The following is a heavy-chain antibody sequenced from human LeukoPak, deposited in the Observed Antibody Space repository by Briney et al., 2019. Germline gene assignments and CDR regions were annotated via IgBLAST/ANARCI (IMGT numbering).Heavy chain of an antibody. CDR1: GYTFRDYY. Sequence: ASVKVSCKDSGYTFRDYYMRWVRQAPGQGLEWMGWINPNSGGTDYAQKFQGRVTMTRDTSISTAYMELSRLRSDDTAVYYCARLGHYDFWNGDYWGQGTLVTVSS. CDR2: INPNSGGT. CDR3: ARLGHYDFWNGDY. V-gene: IGHV1-2*02. D-gene: IGHD3-3*01. J-gene: IGHJ4*02.